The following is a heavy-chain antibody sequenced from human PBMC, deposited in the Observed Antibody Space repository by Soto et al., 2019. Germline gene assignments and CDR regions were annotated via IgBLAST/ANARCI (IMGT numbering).Heavy chain of an antibody. Sequence: QVQLQESGPGLVKPSQTLSLTCTVSGGSISSGGYYWSWIRQHPGKGLEWIGYIYYSGSTYYNPSLKSRVTISVDTSKNQFSLKLSSVTAADTAVYYCARFGRVTIFGVVMFPTSGDYWGQGTLVTVSS. CDR3: ARFGRVTIFGVVMFPTSGDY. V-gene: IGHV4-31*03. CDR2: IYYSGST. D-gene: IGHD3-3*01. J-gene: IGHJ4*02. CDR1: GGSISSGGYY.